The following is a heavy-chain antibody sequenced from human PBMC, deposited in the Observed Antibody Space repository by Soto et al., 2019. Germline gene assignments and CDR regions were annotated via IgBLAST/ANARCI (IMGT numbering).Heavy chain of an antibody. CDR1: GFIFSTYS. CDR3: ARAQYCGGDCYFTYFGY. D-gene: IGHD2-21*02. J-gene: IGHJ4*02. V-gene: IGHV3-21*04. CDR2: ISISGSYT. Sequence: GGSLRLSCAASGFIFSTYSMGWIRQAPGKGLEWVAFISISGSYTHYADSVEGRFTISRDNAKNSLYLQLNSPRAEDTAVYYCARAQYCGGDCYFTYFGYWGQGTLVTVSS.